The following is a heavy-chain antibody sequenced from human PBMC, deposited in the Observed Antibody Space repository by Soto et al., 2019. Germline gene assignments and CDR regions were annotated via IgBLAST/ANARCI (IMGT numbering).Heavy chain of an antibody. Sequence: QIQLLQSGAEVKKPGASVKVTCKASGYTFRNFGISWVRQAPGQGLEWMGWISAYNANANYAQKFRGRFTWTAKTSTSTAYMELRGRRSEDTAGYYCAGKNSYFDYWAREPWSPSPQ. CDR3: AGKNSYFDY. V-gene: IGHV1-18*01. J-gene: IGHJ4*02. CDR1: GYTFRNFG. CDR2: ISAYNANA.